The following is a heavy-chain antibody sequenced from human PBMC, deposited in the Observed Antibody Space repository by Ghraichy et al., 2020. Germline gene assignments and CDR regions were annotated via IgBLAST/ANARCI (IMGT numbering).Heavy chain of an antibody. CDR2: TYYRSKWYN. Sequence: SETLSLTCAISGDSVSSNSAAWNWIRQSPSRGLEWLGRTYYRSKWYNDYAVSVKSRITINPDTSKNQFSLQLNSVTPEDTAVYYCARDLAGAPDYDFWSGYYTVTRIQNSYWFDPWGQGTLVTVSS. J-gene: IGHJ5*02. D-gene: IGHD3-3*01. CDR1: GDSVSSNSAA. CDR3: ARDLAGAPDYDFWSGYYTVTRIQNSYWFDP. V-gene: IGHV6-1*01.